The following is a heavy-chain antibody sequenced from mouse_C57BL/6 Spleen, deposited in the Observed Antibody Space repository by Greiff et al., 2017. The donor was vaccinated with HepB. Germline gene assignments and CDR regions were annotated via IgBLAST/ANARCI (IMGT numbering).Heavy chain of an antibody. V-gene: IGHV5-17*01. J-gene: IGHJ4*01. CDR1: GFTFSEYG. CDR3: TRWDLRWDYYAMDH. D-gene: IGHD2-1*01. Sequence: EVKVVESGGGLVKPGGSLKLSCAASGFTFSEYGMHWVRQAPEKGLEWVAYISSGSSTIFYADKVKGRSTISRDNAKNTRFLQMTSLSSEDTAMHFCTRWDLRWDYYAMDHWGQGTSVTVSS. CDR2: ISSGSSTI.